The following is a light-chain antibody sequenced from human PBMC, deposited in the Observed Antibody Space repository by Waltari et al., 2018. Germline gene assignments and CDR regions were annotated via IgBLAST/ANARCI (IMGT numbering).Light chain of an antibody. Sequence: EIVLTQSPGTLSLSPGERATLSCRASQSVSRTLAWYQQKPGQAPKILIYGASIRATGIPDRFPGSGSGTDFSLTISSLEPEDFAIYFCQHYVRLPATFGQGTKVEIK. CDR3: QHYVRLPAT. V-gene: IGKV3-20*01. CDR2: GAS. J-gene: IGKJ1*01. CDR1: QSVSRT.